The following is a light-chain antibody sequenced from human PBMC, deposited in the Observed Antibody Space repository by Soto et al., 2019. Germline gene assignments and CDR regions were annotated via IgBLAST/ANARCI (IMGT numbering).Light chain of an antibody. V-gene: IGLV2-14*01. J-gene: IGLJ1*01. CDR3: SSYTSSSTLFYV. CDR2: DVS. CDR1: SSDVGGYNY. Sequence: QSVLTQPASVSGSPGQSITISCTGTSSDVGGYNYVSWYQQHPGKAHKLMIYDVSNRPSGVSNLFSASKSGNTASLTISVLQAEDEADYYRSSYTSSSTLFYVFGTGTKVTVL.